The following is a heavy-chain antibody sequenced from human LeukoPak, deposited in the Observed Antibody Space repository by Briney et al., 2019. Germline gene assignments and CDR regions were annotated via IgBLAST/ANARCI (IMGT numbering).Heavy chain of an antibody. Sequence: SVKVSCKASGGTFSSYAISWVRQAPGQGLEWMGGIIPIFGTANYAQKFQGRVTITADKSTSTAYMELSRLRSDDTAVYYCAGEDYGSGSYPPLFDPWGQGTLVTVSS. CDR2: IIPIFGTA. V-gene: IGHV1-69*06. D-gene: IGHD3-10*01. CDR1: GGTFSSYA. J-gene: IGHJ5*02. CDR3: AGEDYGSGSYPPLFDP.